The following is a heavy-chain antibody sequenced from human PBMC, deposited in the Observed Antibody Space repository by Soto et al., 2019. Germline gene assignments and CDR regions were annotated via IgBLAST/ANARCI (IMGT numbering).Heavy chain of an antibody. CDR2: ISYDGSNK. J-gene: IGHJ6*02. CDR1: GFTFSSYG. V-gene: IGHV3-30*18. CDR3: AKDRIAVAGLYYYYGMDV. Sequence: QVQLVESGGGVVQPGRSLRLSCAASGFTFSSYGMHWVRQAPGKGLEWVAVISYDGSNKYYADSVKGRFTISRDNSKNTLYLQMNSLRVEDTAVYYCAKDRIAVAGLYYYYGMDVWGQGTTVTVSS. D-gene: IGHD6-19*01.